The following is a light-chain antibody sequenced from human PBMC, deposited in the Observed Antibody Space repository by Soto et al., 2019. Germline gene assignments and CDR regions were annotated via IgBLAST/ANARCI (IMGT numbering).Light chain of an antibody. J-gene: IGLJ2*01. CDR2: EVS. CDR3: SSYTDNNNFI. CDR1: SSDVGGYNY. V-gene: IGLV2-8*01. Sequence: QSALTQPPSASGSPGQSVTISCTGTSSDVGGYNYVSWYQQHPGRAPKLMIYEVSKRPSGVPDRFSGSKSGNTASLTVSGLQAEDEADYYCSSYTDNNNFIFGGGTKLTVL.